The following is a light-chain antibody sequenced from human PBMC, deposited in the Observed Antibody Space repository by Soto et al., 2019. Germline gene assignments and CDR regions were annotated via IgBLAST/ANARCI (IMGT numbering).Light chain of an antibody. J-gene: IGLJ1*01. CDR2: DVS. V-gene: IGLV2-11*01. Sequence: QSVLGQPASVSGSPRQSVTISCTGTSSDFGGYNYVSWYQHHPGKAPKLMIYDVSERPSGVPDRFSGSKSGNTASLTISGLQAEDEADYYCCSYAGTFYVFGTGTKVTVL. CDR1: SSDFGGYNY. CDR3: CSYAGTFYV.